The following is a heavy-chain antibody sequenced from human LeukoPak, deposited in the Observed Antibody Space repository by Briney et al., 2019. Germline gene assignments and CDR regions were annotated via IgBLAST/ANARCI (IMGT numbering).Heavy chain of an antibody. J-gene: IGHJ4*02. D-gene: IGHD3-10*01. CDR2: ISSSHYI. Sequence: TGGSLRLSCAASGFTFSNYNMNWVRQAPGKGLEWVSSISSSHYIYYADSVKGRFTISRDNAKNSLYLQMNSLRAGDTAVYYCATFIIGPTIDYWGQGTLVTVSS. V-gene: IGHV3-69-1*02. CDR3: ATFIIGPTIDY. CDR1: GFTFSNYN.